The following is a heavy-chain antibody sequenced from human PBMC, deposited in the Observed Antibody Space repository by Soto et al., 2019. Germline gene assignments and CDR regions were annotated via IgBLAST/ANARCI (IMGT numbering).Heavy chain of an antibody. V-gene: IGHV2-5*02. D-gene: IGHD6-25*01. CDR1: GFSLSISGVG. CDR3: AHRAAAVEPTGAEYYHH. J-gene: IGHJ1*01. Sequence: QITLKESGPTLVKPTQTLTLTCSFSGFSLSISGVGVRWIRQPPGKALEWLALIYWDDDKRYSPSLKSRLTIFKDTSKKQVVHTLTNKDPVDTATYYCAHRAAAVEPTGAEYYHHWGQGTLVTVSS. CDR2: IYWDDDK.